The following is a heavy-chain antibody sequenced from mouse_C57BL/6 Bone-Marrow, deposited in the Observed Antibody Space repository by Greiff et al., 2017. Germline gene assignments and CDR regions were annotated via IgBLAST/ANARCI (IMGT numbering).Heavy chain of an antibody. CDR2: IYWDDDK. D-gene: IGHD2-3*01. J-gene: IGHJ4*01. CDR3: ARRSRSDGYYGYAMDY. V-gene: IGHV8-12*01. Sequence: QVTLKESGPGILQSSQTLSLTCSFSGFSLSTSGMGVSWIRQPSGKGLEWLAHIYWDDDKRYNPSLKSRLTISKDTSRNQVFLKITSVDTAYTATYYCARRSRSDGYYGYAMDYWGQGTSVTVSS. CDR1: GFSLSTSGMG.